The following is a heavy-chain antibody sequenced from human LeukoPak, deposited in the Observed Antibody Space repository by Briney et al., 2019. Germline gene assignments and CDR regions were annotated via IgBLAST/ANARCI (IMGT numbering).Heavy chain of an antibody. CDR1: GFTFDDYA. CDR2: ISWNSGSI. CDR3: AKDISSLAYCGGDCPLCGRDV. Sequence: GGSMRLSCAASGFTFDDYAMHRVRPAPGKGLERAPGISWNSGSIGYADSVKGRFTISRDNAKNSLYLQMNSLRAEDTALYYCAKDISSLAYCGGDCPLCGRDVWGQGTTVTVSS. D-gene: IGHD2-21*02. V-gene: IGHV3-9*01. J-gene: IGHJ6*02.